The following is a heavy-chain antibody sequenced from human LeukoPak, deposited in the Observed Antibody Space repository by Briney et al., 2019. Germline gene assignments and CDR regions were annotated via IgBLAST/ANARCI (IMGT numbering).Heavy chain of an antibody. CDR1: GGSISSGDYY. J-gene: IGHJ1*01. V-gene: IGHV4-30-4*01. Sequence: SQTLSLTCTVSGGSISSGDYYWSWIRQPPGKGLEWIGYIYYSGSTYYNPSLKSRVTISVDTSENQFSLRLSSVTAADTAVYYCARTSRTGEPEYFQHWGQGTQVTVSS. D-gene: IGHD2-8*02. CDR2: IYYSGST. CDR3: ARTSRTGEPEYFQH.